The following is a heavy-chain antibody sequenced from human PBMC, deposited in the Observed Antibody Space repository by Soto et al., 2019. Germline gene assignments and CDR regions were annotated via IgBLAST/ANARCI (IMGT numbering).Heavy chain of an antibody. V-gene: IGHV3-48*02. CDR1: GFKIRRSS. CDR3: ARYYYDSSGYDGLDF. Sequence: SLRLSCAGFGFKIRRSSMNWVRQAPGGGLEWVXYIXXXVSXTXYXXXXXXRFTVSRDTAKNSLYLQMSGLRDEDRDVYYCARYYYDSSGYDGLDFWGHGPTVTVS. D-gene: IGHD3-22*01. CDR2: IXXXVSXT. J-gene: IGHJ6*02.